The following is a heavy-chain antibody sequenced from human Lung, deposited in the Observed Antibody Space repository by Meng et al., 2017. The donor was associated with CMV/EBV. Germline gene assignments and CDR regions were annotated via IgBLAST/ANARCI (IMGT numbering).Heavy chain of an antibody. J-gene: IGHJ4*02. Sequence: SXXVSCKGSDYNFASYGITWVRQAPGQGLEWMGWINTYNGNTKYAQKFQDRAIMTTDRSTRTAYMELRSLRSDDTAVYYCARSITIFQIDYWGQGTLVTVAS. CDR3: ARSITIFQIDY. D-gene: IGHD3-9*01. CDR1: DYNFASYG. V-gene: IGHV1-18*01. CDR2: INTYNGNT.